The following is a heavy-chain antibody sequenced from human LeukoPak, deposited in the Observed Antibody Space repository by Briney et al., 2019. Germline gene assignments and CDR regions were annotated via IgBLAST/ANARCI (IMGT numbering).Heavy chain of an antibody. V-gene: IGHV4-38-2*02. CDR2: INHSGST. Sequence: SETLSLTCTVSGYSISSGYYWVWIRQPPGKGLEWIGEINHSGSTNYNPSLKSRVTISVDTSKNQFSLKLSSVTAADTAVYYCARVRARRNAGGPFDYWGQGTLVTVSS. D-gene: IGHD3-10*01. CDR1: GYSISSGYY. J-gene: IGHJ4*02. CDR3: ARVRARRNAGGPFDY.